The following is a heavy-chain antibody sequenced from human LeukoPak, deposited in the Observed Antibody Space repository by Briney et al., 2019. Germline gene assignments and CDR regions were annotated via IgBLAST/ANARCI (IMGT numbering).Heavy chain of an antibody. CDR2: ISSGSSYI. Sequence: GGSLRLSCAASGLTFSSYTVNCVRQAPGKVLEWVSSISSGSSYIYYADSVKGRFTISRDNAKDSLYLQMNSLRAEDTAVYYCARDSGGTGYYWYFDLWGRGTLVTVSS. V-gene: IGHV3-21*01. CDR1: GLTFSSYT. J-gene: IGHJ2*01. D-gene: IGHD2-15*01. CDR3: ARDSGGTGYYWYFDL.